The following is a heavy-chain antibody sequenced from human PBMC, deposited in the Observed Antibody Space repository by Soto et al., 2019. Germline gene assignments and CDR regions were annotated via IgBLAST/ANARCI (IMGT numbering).Heavy chain of an antibody. CDR3: ARKTDSIPSGGDV. J-gene: IGHJ6*04. V-gene: IGHV3-53*04. CDR2: IYSGGDT. Sequence: EVQLVESGGGLVQPGGSLRLSCTASGLAVRHNYMTWVRQAPGKGLEWVSLIYSGGDTAYADSVKGRFTLSRHTSQNSLYLQMNSLRAEYTAVYYCARKTDSIPSGGDVWGKGTAVTVSS. D-gene: IGHD3-10*01. CDR1: GLAVRHNY.